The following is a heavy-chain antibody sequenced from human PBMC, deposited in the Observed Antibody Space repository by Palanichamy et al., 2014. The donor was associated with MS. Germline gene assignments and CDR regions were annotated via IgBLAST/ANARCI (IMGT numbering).Heavy chain of an antibody. CDR2: ISYDGSNK. V-gene: IGHV3-30*18. CDR3: AKDRGYYTYLFDP. D-gene: IGHD3-3*01. Sequence: QVQLVESGGGVVQPGRSQRLSCAASGFTFSSFGMHWVRQAPAKGLEWVAIISYDGSNKYYADSVKGRFTISRDNSKNTLHLQMNNLRPEDTAVYYCAKDRGYYTYLFDPWGQGTLVTVSS. CDR1: GFTFSSFG. J-gene: IGHJ5*02.